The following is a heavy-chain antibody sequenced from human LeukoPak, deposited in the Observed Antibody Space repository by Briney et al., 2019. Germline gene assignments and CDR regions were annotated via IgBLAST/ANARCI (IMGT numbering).Heavy chain of an antibody. CDR1: GFSFSSYA. CDR2: ISKSGDST. CDR3: AKDQGYSSAWYSRDGFDM. Sequence: GGSLRLSCAASGFSFSSYAMSWVRQAPGKGLEWVSAISKSGDSTFYADSVKGRFTISRDDSQNTLYVQMNSLRAEDTAVYYCAKDQGYSSAWYSRDGFDMWGQGTMVTVSS. J-gene: IGHJ3*02. V-gene: IGHV3-23*01. D-gene: IGHD6-19*01.